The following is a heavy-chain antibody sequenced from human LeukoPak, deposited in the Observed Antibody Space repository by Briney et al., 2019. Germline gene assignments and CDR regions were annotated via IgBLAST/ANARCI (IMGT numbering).Heavy chain of an antibody. CDR1: GFTFSSYA. J-gene: IGHJ4*02. Sequence: GGSLRLSCAASGFTFSSYAMSWVRQAPGKGXXWVSAISGSGGSTYYADSVKGRFTISRDNSKNTLYLQMNSLRAEDTAVYYCAVLFDWSPPDYWGQGTLVTVSS. CDR3: AVLFDWSPPDY. D-gene: IGHD3-9*01. V-gene: IGHV3-23*01. CDR2: ISGSGGST.